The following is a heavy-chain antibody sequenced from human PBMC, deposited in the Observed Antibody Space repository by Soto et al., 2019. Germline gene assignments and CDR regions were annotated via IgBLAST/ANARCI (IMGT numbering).Heavy chain of an antibody. J-gene: IGHJ3*02. V-gene: IGHV4-59*01. CDR2: IYYSGST. Sequence: SETLSLTCTVSGGSISSYYWSWIRQPPGKGLEWIGYIYYSGSTNYNPSLKSRVTISVDTSKNQFSLKLSSVTAADTAVYYRARGPPATDAFDIWGQGTMVTVSS. CDR1: GGSISSYY. CDR3: ARGPPATDAFDI.